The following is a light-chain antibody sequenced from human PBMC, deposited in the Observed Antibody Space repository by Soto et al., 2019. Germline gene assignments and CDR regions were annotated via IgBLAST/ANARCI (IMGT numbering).Light chain of an antibody. J-gene: IGKJ1*01. CDR2: AAS. V-gene: IGKV1-5*01. CDR1: QSVSMW. CDR3: QQYNTYLTWT. Sequence: DTQMTQSPSTLSASVGDRVTITCRASQSVSMWLAWFQQRPGKAPRLLIHAASELEDGVPSRFSGSGSGTEFTLTINGLQPEDAATYYRQQYNTYLTWTFGQGTKVEIK.